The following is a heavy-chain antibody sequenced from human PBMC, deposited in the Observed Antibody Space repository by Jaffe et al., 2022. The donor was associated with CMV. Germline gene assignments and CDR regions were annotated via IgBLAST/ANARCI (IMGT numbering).Heavy chain of an antibody. V-gene: IGHV1-2*02. D-gene: IGHD1-26*01. J-gene: IGHJ4*02. CDR3: ARVVLRRSGSYRENDY. CDR1: GYTFTGYY. Sequence: QVQLVQSGAEVKKPGASVKVSCKASGYTFTGYYMHWVRQAPGQGLEWMGWINPNSGGTNYAQKFQGRVTMTRDTSISTAYMELSRLRSDDTAVYYCARVVLRRSGSYRENDYWGQGTLVTVSS. CDR2: INPNSGGT.